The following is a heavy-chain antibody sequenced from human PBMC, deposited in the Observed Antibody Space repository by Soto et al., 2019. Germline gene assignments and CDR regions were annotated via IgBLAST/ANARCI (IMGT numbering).Heavy chain of an antibody. CDR3: ARGSDYGSGIVGQGFDP. Sequence: QVLLQESGPGLVKPSQTLSLTCTVSGVSISSGDYYWSWIRQPPGKGLEWIGYIYYSGSTYYNTSLKCRVTISVDTSKNQFSLKLSSVTAADTAVYYCARGSDYGSGIVGQGFDPWGQGTLVTVSS. J-gene: IGHJ5*02. D-gene: IGHD3-10*01. CDR2: IYYSGST. V-gene: IGHV4-30-4*01. CDR1: GVSISSGDYY.